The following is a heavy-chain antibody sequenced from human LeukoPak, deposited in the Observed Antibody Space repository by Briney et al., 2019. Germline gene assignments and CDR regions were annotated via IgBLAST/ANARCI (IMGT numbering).Heavy chain of an antibody. CDR1: GFTFSNAW. J-gene: IGHJ5*02. V-gene: IGHV3-15*01. CDR2: IKSKTDGGTT. CDR3: TTDPRWAGYGWNYWFDP. D-gene: IGHD1-7*01. Sequence: PGGSLRLSRAASGFTFSNAWMSWVRQAPGKGLEWVGRIKSKTDGGTTDYAAPVKGRFTISRDDSKNTLYLQMNSLKTEDTAVYYCTTDPRWAGYGWNYWFDPWGQGTLVTVSS.